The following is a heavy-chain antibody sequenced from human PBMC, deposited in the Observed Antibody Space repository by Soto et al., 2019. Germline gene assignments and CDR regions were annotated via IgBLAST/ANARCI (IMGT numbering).Heavy chain of an antibody. CDR2: TYFRGSA. J-gene: IGHJ5*02. V-gene: IGHV4-59*11. CDR3: ARDLRSRGWFDP. CDR1: GVSITSHY. Sequence: LTCDVSGVSITSHYWNWIRQSPGMGLEWIGSTYFRGSASYNPSLKSRVTISLDTSKDQLSLTLSAVTAADSAVYYCARDLRSRGWFDPWGPGILVTVSS.